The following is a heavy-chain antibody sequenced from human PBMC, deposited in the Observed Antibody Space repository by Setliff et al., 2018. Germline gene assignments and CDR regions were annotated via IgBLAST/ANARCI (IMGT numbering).Heavy chain of an antibody. V-gene: IGHV4-59*11. D-gene: IGHD1-26*01. J-gene: IGHJ4*02. CDR2: IYYSGST. CDR1: GGSISSHY. Sequence: PSETLSLTCTVSGGSISSHYWSWIRQPPGKGLEWIGSIYYSGSTNYNPSLKSRVTISVDTSKNQVSLKLSSLRSEDTAVYYCATGTRVGALTSRAYYFDYWGQGTLVTVSS. CDR3: ATGTRVGALTSRAYYFDY.